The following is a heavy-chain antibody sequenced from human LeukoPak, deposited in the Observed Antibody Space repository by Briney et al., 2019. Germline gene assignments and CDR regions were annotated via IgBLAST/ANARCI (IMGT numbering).Heavy chain of an antibody. CDR1: GFTFSDHF. J-gene: IGHJ4*02. V-gene: IGHV3-11*04. CDR2: INSKGDNI. CDR3: ATSRVFDY. Sequence: GGSLRLSCVGSGFTFSDHFMSWIRQVPGKEPEWLSYINSKGDNILYKDSVKGRFTISRDNAENSLYLQMNRLKAEDTAVYYCATSRVFDYWGQGALVIVSS.